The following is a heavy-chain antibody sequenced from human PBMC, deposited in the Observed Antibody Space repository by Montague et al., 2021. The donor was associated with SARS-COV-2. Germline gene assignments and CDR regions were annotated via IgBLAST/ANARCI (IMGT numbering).Heavy chain of an antibody. Sequence: SETLSLTCAVYGGSFSGYYWNWIRQPPGKGLECIGEINHSGSAKYNPSLKRRVTISVDTSKNQFSLKLNSVTAADTAVYYCARMGEGVVPAPILGVGPYYSYFYMDVWGKGATVTVSS. J-gene: IGHJ6*03. V-gene: IGHV4-34*01. CDR2: INHSGSA. CDR1: GGSFSGYY. D-gene: IGHD2-2*02. CDR3: ARMGEGVVPAPILGVGPYYSYFYMDV.